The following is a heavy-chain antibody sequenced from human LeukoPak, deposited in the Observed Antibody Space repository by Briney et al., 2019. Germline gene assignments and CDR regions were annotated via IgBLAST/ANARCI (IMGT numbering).Heavy chain of an antibody. D-gene: IGHD1-26*01. CDR2: IYTSGST. CDR3: ARDLSVGATPDAFDI. Sequence: PSETLSLTRTVSGGSISSGSYYWSWIRQPAGKGLEWIGRIYTSGSTNYNPSLKSRVTISVDTSKNQFSLRLSSVTAADTAVYYCARDLSVGATPDAFDIWGQGTMVTVSS. V-gene: IGHV4-61*02. CDR1: GGSISSGSYY. J-gene: IGHJ3*02.